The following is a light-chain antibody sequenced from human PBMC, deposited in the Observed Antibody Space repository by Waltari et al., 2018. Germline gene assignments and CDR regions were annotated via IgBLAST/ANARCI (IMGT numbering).Light chain of an antibody. CDR1: RSNIGSDT. V-gene: IGLV1-44*01. CDR3: AAWDDGLNGWV. CDR2: TDS. J-gene: IGLJ3*02. Sequence: QSVLTQPPSASGSPGPRVPISCSGSRSNIGSDTGNWYQQIPGTAPKLLIYTDSQRPSGVPDRFSGSKSGTSGYLAISGLQSEDEADYYCAAWDDGLNGWVFGGRTKLTVL.